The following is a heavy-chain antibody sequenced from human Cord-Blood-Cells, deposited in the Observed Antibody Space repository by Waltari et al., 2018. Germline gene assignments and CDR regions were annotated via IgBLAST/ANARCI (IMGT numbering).Heavy chain of an antibody. CDR1: GGSFSGYY. CDR2: INHSGST. CDR3: ARAPLRRYSYGHDAFGI. J-gene: IGHJ3*02. D-gene: IGHD5-18*01. Sequence: QVQLQQWGAGLLKPSETLSLTCAVYGGSFSGYYWSWHRQPPGKGLEWIGEINHSGSTNYNPSLKSRVTISVDTSKNQFSLKLSSVTAADTAVYYCARAPLRRYSYGHDAFGIWGQGTMVTVSS. V-gene: IGHV4-34*01.